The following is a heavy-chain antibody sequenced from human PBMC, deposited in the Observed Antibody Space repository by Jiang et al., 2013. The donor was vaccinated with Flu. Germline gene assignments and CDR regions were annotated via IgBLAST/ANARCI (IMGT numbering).Heavy chain of an antibody. CDR2: INTNTGNP. D-gene: IGHD6-19*01. V-gene: IGHV7-4-1*01. J-gene: IGHJ6*02. CDR3: ARDVGSGWYYYYYGMDV. CDR1: GYTFTSYA. Sequence: QSGSELKKLGASVKVSCKASGYTFTSYAMNWVRQAPGQGLEWMGWINTNTGNPTYAQGFTGRFVFSLDTSVSTAYLQICSLKAEDTAVYYCARDVGSGWYYYYYGMDVWGQGTTVTVSS.